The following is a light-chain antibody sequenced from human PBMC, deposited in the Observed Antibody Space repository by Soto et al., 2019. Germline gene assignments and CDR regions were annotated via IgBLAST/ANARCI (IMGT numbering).Light chain of an antibody. Sequence: EIVMTQSPATLSVSPGERATLSCRASQSVRSNLAWYQQKPGQAPRLLINGASTRATGVPARFSGSGSGTEFTLTISSLLSEDSAVYFCQQYHDWPFTFGPGTKVDIK. V-gene: IGKV3-15*01. J-gene: IGKJ3*01. CDR1: QSVRSN. CDR2: GAS. CDR3: QQYHDWPFT.